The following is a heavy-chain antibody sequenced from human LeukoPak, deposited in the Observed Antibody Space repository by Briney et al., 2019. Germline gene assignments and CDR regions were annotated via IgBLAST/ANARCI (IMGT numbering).Heavy chain of an antibody. Sequence: PVGSLRLSCAASGFTFSSYTMSWVRQAPGKGLEWVSAISGSGGSTYYADSVKGRFTISRDNSKNTLYLQMNSLRAEDTAVYYCAKDYPNYYGSGSYYLYWGQGTLVTVSS. V-gene: IGHV3-23*01. CDR1: GFTFSSYT. CDR3: AKDYPNYYGSGSYYLY. CDR2: ISGSGGST. J-gene: IGHJ4*02. D-gene: IGHD3-10*01.